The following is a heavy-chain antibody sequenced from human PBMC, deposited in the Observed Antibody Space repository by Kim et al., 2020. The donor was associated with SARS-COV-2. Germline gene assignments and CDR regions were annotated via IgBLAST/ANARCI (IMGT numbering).Heavy chain of an antibody. Sequence: SETLSLTCAVYGGSFSGYYWSWIRQPPGKGLEWIGEINHSGSTNYNPSLKSRVTISVDTSKNQFSLKLSSVTAADTAVYYCARDQIFRRKTEYSSSYYF. CDR3: ARDQIFRRKTEYSSSYYF. J-gene: IGHJ4*01. D-gene: IGHD6-6*01. V-gene: IGHV4-34*01. CDR2: INHSGST. CDR1: GGSFSGYY.